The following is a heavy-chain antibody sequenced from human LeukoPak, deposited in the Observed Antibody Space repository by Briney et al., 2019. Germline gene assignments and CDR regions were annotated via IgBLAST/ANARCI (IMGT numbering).Heavy chain of an antibody. CDR3: ARESTRGSGAEPVNWFDP. V-gene: IGHV1-69*01. D-gene: IGHD3-10*01. J-gene: IGHJ5*02. CDR1: GGAFSSYA. CDR2: IIPIFGTA. Sequence: SVKVSCKASGGAFSSYAISWVRQAPGQGLEWMGGIIPIFGTANYEQKFQGRVTITADESTSTAYMELSSLRSEDTAVYYCARESTRGSGAEPVNWFDPWGQGTLVTVSS.